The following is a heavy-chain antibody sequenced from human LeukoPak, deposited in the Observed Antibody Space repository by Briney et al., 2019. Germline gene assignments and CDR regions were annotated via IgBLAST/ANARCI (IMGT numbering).Heavy chain of an antibody. CDR2: ISISGGST. J-gene: IGHJ4*02. CDR3: AKGGYCSSTSCYGYFDS. CDR1: ELTFSFYA. V-gene: IGHV3-23*01. D-gene: IGHD2-2*01. Sequence: GGSLRLSCAGSELTFSFYAMTWVRQAPGKGLEWVSAISISGGSTYYADSVKGRFTISRDNSENTVYLQMNSLRVEDTAVYYCAKGGYCSSTSCYGYFDSWGQGTLVTVSS.